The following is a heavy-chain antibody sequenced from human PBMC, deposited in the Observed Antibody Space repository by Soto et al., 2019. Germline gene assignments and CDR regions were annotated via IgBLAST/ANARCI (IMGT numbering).Heavy chain of an antibody. CDR2: IIPIFGTA. CDR3: ARVYDSSGYSYFHH. V-gene: IGHV1-69*06. CDR1: GGTFSSYA. D-gene: IGHD3-22*01. J-gene: IGHJ1*01. Sequence: SVKVSCKASGGTFSSYAISWGRQAPGQGLEWMGGIIPIFGTANYAQKFQGRVTITADKSTSTAYMELSSLRSEDTAVYYCARVYDSSGYSYFHHWGQGTLVTVSS.